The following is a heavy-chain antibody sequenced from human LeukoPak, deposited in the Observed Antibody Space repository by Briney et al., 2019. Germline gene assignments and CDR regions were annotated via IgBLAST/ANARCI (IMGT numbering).Heavy chain of an antibody. V-gene: IGHV3-30*02. CDR2: IRYDGSNK. CDR3: ANLEWELPQFDY. D-gene: IGHD1-26*01. Sequence: GGSLRLSCAASGFTFSSYGMHWVRQAPGKGLEWVAFIRYDGSNKYYADSVKGRFTISRDNSKNTLYLQMNSLRAEDTAVYYCANLEWELPQFDYWGQGTLVTVSS. CDR1: GFTFSSYG. J-gene: IGHJ4*02.